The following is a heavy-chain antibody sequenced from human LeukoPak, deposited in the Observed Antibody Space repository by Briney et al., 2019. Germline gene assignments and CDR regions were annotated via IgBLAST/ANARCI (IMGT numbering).Heavy chain of an antibody. CDR1: GGTFSSYA. CDR2: IIPIFGTA. Sequence: ASVKVSCKASGGTFSSYAISWVRQAPGQGLEWMGGIIPIFGTANYAQKFQGRVTITADESTSTAYMELSSLRSEDTAVYYCARAGGYYDFENWFDPWGQGTLVTVSS. CDR3: ARAGGYYDFENWFDP. V-gene: IGHV1-69*13. J-gene: IGHJ5*02. D-gene: IGHD3-3*01.